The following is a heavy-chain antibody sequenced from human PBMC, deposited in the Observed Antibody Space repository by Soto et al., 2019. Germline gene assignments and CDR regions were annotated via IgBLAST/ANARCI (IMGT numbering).Heavy chain of an antibody. D-gene: IGHD1-20*01. CDR3: ARHNWALAEFEY. CDR1: GYTFTSYA. J-gene: IGHJ4*02. V-gene: IGHV1-3*01. Sequence: ASVKVSCKASGYTFTSYAMHWVRQAPGQRLEWMGWINAGNGNTKYSQKFQGRVTITRDTSASTAYMELSSLRSEDTAVYYCARHNWALAEFEYWGQGTLVTVSS. CDR2: INAGNGNT.